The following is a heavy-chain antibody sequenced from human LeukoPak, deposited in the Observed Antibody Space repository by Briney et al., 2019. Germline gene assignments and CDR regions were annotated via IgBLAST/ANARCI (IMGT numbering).Heavy chain of an antibody. J-gene: IGHJ4*02. CDR3: ARGGDCGGDCYLDY. V-gene: IGHV4-31*03. CDR2: MYYSGST. CDR1: GGSVSSGGYY. Sequence: PSETLSLTCTVSGGSVSSGGYYWSWIRQHPGKGLEWIGYMYYSGSTYYNPSLKSRVTISVDTSKNQFSLKLSSVTAADTAVYYCARGGDCGGDCYLDYWGQGTLVTVSS. D-gene: IGHD2-21*02.